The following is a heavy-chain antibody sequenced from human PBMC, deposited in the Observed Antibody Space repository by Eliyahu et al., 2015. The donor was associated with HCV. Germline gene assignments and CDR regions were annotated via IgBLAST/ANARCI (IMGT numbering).Heavy chain of an antibody. CDR3: ARSNRGVGANY. J-gene: IGHJ4*02. D-gene: IGHD1-26*01. CDR2: IYHSGST. Sequence: QVQLQESGPGLVKPSETLSLTCTVSGYSISSGYYWGWIRQPPGKGLEWIGSIYHSGSTYYNPSLKSRVTISVDTSKNQFSLKLSSVTAADTAVYYCARSNRGVGANYWGQGTLVTVSS. CDR1: GYSISSGYY. V-gene: IGHV4-38-2*02.